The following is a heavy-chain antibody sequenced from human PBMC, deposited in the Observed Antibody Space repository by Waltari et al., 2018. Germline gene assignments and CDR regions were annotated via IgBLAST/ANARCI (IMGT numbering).Heavy chain of an antibody. V-gene: IGHV4-39*01. Sequence: QLQLQEPGPGLVTPSEAMSLTCSVSRGSFSNPDHYCAWIRQSPGKGLEWIATIYYSGSSYYNPSLESRVAIFIDTSKNQFSLRLTSVTVADTAVYYCARLIVGTSPDYFDYWGQGTLVTVSS. D-gene: IGHD1-26*01. CDR1: RGSFSNPDHY. J-gene: IGHJ4*02. CDR3: ARLIVGTSPDYFDY. CDR2: IYYSGSS.